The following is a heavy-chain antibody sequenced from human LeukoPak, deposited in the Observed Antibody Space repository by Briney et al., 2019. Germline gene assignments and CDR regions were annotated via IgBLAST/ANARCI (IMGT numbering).Heavy chain of an antibody. J-gene: IGHJ3*02. V-gene: IGHV3-30*02. Sequence: GGSLRLSCAASGFTFSSYSMNWVRQAPGKGLEWVAFIRSDGSYKYYADSVKGRFTISRDNSKNTLYLQMNSLRAEDTAVYYCAKDRSIAAGDDAFDIWGQGTMVTVSS. CDR3: AKDRSIAAGDDAFDI. CDR2: IRSDGSYK. CDR1: GFTFSSYS. D-gene: IGHD6-13*01.